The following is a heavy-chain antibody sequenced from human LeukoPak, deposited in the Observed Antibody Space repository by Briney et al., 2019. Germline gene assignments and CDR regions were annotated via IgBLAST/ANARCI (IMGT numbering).Heavy chain of an antibody. D-gene: IGHD2-2*01. Sequence: PSETLSLTCTVSGASISRYFWTWVRQVPGKGLEWIGYIYANGSSDYSPSLKSRVTMSLDTFQSQISLTLTSVTDADTAVYYCARRGFCTSPNCVRFWYFDLWGRGTLVTVSS. J-gene: IGHJ2*01. V-gene: IGHV4-4*08. CDR2: IYANGSS. CDR1: GASISRYF. CDR3: ARRGFCTSPNCVRFWYFDL.